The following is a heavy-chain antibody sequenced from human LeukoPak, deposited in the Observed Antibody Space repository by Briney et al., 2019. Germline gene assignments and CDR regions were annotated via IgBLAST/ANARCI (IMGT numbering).Heavy chain of an antibody. Sequence: ASVKVSCKASGYTFTCYGISWVRQAPGQGLEWMGWISAYNGNTNYAQKLQGRVTMTTDTSTSTAYMELRSLRSDDTAVYYCAREFGSSGYIYGMDVWGQGTLVTVSS. D-gene: IGHD3-22*01. CDR3: AREFGSSGYIYGMDV. V-gene: IGHV1-18*01. J-gene: IGHJ6*02. CDR1: GYTFTCYG. CDR2: ISAYNGNT.